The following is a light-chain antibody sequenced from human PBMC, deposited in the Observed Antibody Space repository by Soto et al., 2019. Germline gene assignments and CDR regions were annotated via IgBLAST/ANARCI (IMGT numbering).Light chain of an antibody. V-gene: IGLV2-14*01. CDR3: SSDTSSRTVG. Sequence: QSVLTQPASVSPSPGQAITISCTGTSSDIGGYDYVSWYQHHPSKAPKVMIYGVSNRPSGVAIRFSGSKCCNSASLTISGLQADYEGYYYCSSDTSSRTVGFGSGTTVAVL. J-gene: IGLJ1*01. CDR2: GVS. CDR1: SSDIGGYDY.